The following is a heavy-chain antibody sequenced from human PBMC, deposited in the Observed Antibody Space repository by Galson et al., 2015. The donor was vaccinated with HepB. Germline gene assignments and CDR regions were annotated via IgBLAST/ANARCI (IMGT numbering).Heavy chain of an antibody. Sequence: SLRLSCAASGFTVSSNYMSWVRQAPGKGLEWVSVIYSGGSTYYADSVKGRFTISRDNSKNTLYLQMNSLRAEDTAVYYCARDAVGITMVRGVFYYYYYGMDVWGQGTTVTVSS. V-gene: IGHV3-66*02. CDR2: IYSGGST. J-gene: IGHJ6*02. D-gene: IGHD3-10*01. CDR1: GFTVSSNY. CDR3: ARDAVGITMVRGVFYYYYYGMDV.